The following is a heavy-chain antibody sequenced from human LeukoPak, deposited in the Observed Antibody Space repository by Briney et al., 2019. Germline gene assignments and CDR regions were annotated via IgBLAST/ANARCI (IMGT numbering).Heavy chain of an antibody. D-gene: IGHD6-19*01. Sequence: PGGSLRLSCAASGFTYSNYWMSWVRQAPGKGLEWVANINKDGSEEYYVDSVKGRFTISRDNAKNSLYLQMNSLRAEDTAVYYCARVQRYNRGWRSYFASWRQGILVPVSS. CDR3: ARVQRYNRGWRSYFAS. CDR1: GFTYSNYW. CDR2: INKDGSEE. V-gene: IGHV3-7*03. J-gene: IGHJ4*02.